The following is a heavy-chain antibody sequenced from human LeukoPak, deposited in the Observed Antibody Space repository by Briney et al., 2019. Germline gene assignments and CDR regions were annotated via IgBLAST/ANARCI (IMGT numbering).Heavy chain of an antibody. Sequence: KPSETLSLTCTVSGGSISSSSYYWGWIRQPPGKGLEWIGSIYYSGSTYYNPSLKSRVTISVDTSKNQFSLKLSSVTAADTAVYYCARGRIAPRWGYYYYYMDVWGKGTTVTVSS. CDR3: ARGRIAPRWGYYYYYMDV. D-gene: IGHD6-13*01. V-gene: IGHV4-39*07. CDR1: GGSISSSSYY. J-gene: IGHJ6*03. CDR2: IYYSGST.